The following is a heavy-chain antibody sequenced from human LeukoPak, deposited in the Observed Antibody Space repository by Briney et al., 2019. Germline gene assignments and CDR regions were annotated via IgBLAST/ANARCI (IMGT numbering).Heavy chain of an antibody. CDR1: GFTFSSYA. J-gene: IGHJ4*02. CDR2: ISYDGSNK. D-gene: IGHD2-8*01. V-gene: IGHV3-30-3*02. Sequence: GRSLRLSCAASGFTFSSYAMHWVRQAPGKGLEWVAVISYDGSNKYYADSVKGRFTISRDNSKNTLYLQMNSLRAEDTAVYYCAKSVFLGFRSDYWGQGTLVTVSS. CDR3: AKSVFLGFRSDY.